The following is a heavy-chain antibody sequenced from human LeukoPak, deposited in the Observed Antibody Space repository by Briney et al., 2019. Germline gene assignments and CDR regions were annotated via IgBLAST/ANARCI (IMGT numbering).Heavy chain of an antibody. D-gene: IGHD6-6*01. CDR2: INHSGST. Sequence: SETLSLTCAVYGGSFSGYYWSWIRQPPGKGLEWIGEINHSGSTNYNPSLKSRVTISVDTSKNQFSLKLSSVTAADTAVYYCAAHGGSSLYNWFDPWGQGTLVTVSS. CDR3: AAHGGSSLYNWFDP. J-gene: IGHJ5*02. CDR1: GGSFSGYY. V-gene: IGHV4-34*01.